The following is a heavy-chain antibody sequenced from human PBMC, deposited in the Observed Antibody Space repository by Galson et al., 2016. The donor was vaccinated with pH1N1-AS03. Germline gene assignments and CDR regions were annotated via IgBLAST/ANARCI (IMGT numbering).Heavy chain of an antibody. V-gene: IGHV1-2*04. CDR2: INPENGGT. CDR1: GYIFTDFY. J-gene: IGHJ6*02. Sequence: SVKVSCKSSGYIFTDFYVHWVRQAPGQGLEWMGWINPENGGTNYAQKFQDWVTMTGDTSISTAYMKLHGLKSDDTAVYYCAKDPRGPCSSATCATTYYFGMDVWGQGTTVIVSS. CDR3: AKDPRGPCSSATCATTYYFGMDV. D-gene: IGHD1-26*01.